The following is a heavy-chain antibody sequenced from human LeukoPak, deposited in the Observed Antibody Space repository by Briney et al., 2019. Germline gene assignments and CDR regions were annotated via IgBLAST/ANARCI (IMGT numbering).Heavy chain of an antibody. J-gene: IGHJ1*01. D-gene: IGHD3-22*01. CDR2: ISAYNGNT. V-gene: IGHV1-18*01. CDR1: GYTFTSYG. CDR3: ARDSRKPYYYDSSGEYFQH. Sequence: ASVKVSCKASGYTFTSYGIGWVRQAPGQGLEWMGWISAYNGNTNYAQKLQGRVTMTTDTSTSIAYMELRSLRSDDTAVYYCARDSRKPYYYDSSGEYFQHWGQGTLVTVSS.